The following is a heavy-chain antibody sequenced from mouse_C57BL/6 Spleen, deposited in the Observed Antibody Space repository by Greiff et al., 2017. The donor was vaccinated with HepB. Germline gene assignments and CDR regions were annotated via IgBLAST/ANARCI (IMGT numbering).Heavy chain of an antibody. CDR3: ASTKVVAAFDY. V-gene: IGHV1-64*01. J-gene: IGHJ2*01. CDR2: IHPNSGST. CDR1: GYTFTSYW. Sequence: QVQLQQPGAELVKPGASVKLSCKASGYTFTSYWMHWVKQRPGQGLEWIGMIHPNSGSTNYNEKFKSKATLTVDKSSSTAYMQLSSLTSEDSAVYYCASTKVVAAFDYWGQGTTLTVSS. D-gene: IGHD1-1*01.